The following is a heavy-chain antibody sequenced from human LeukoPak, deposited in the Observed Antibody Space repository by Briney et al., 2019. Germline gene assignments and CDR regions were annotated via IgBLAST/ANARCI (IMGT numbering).Heavy chain of an antibody. D-gene: IGHD3-22*01. V-gene: IGHV4-61*02. Sequence: SQTLSLTCTVSGGSISSGSYYWSWIRQPAGKGLEWIGRIYTSGSTNYNPSLKSRVTISVDTSKNQFSLKLSSVTAADTAVYYCASGRYYDSSGYYVYWGQGTLVTVSS. J-gene: IGHJ4*02. CDR1: GGSISSGSYY. CDR3: ASGRYYDSSGYYVY. CDR2: IYTSGST.